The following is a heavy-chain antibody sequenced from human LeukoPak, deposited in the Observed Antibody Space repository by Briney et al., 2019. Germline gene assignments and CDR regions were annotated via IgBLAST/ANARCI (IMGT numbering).Heavy chain of an antibody. CDR3: AISNVDTAMVSY. V-gene: IGHV4-39*07. D-gene: IGHD5-18*01. J-gene: IGHJ4*02. Sequence: SETLSLTRTVSRGSLSSSSCYWGWIRQPPGRGLEWIGSIYYSGSTYYNPSLKSRVTISVDTSKNQFSLKLSSVTAADTAVYYCAISNVDTAMVSYWGQGTLVTVSS. CDR1: RGSLSSSSCY. CDR2: IYYSGST.